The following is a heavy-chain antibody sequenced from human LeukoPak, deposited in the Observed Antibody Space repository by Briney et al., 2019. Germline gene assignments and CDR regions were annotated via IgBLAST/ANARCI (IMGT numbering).Heavy chain of an antibody. Sequence: PSETLSLTCTVPGYAITSGGFSWNWIRQSPGKGLEWIGCIYDRGPAYYNPSLKSRFTISVDRPKNQFFLNVTSLTAADTAVYFCARSRQASGLFNSWGQGTLVVVSS. D-gene: IGHD3-10*01. CDR2: IYDRGPA. J-gene: IGHJ5*01. CDR1: GYAITSGGFS. CDR3: ARSRQASGLFNS. V-gene: IGHV4-30-2*06.